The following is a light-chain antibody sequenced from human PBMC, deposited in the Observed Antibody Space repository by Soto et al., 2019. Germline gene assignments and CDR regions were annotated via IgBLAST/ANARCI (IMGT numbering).Light chain of an antibody. Sequence: DIVMIQSPDSLAVSLGERATINCKSSQSLLYSSDNKNYLAWYQQTPGQPPKLLIFWATTRESGVPDRFSGSGSGTDFTLKISRVEAEDVGVYYCMQALQTWTFGQGTKVDIK. CDR1: QSLLYSSDNKNY. J-gene: IGKJ1*01. CDR2: WAT. V-gene: IGKV4-1*01. CDR3: MQALQTWT.